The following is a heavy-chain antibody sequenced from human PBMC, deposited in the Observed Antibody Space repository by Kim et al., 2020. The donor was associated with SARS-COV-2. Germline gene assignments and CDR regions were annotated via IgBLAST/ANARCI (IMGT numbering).Heavy chain of an antibody. D-gene: IGHD3-22*01. V-gene: IGHV4-59*13. CDR2: IYYSGST. J-gene: IGHJ3*02. CDR1: GGSISSYY. Sequence: SETLSLTCTVSGGSISSYYWCWIRQPPGKGLEWIGYIYYSGSTNYNPSLKSRVTISVDTSKKQFSLKLSSVTAADTAVYYCAREGYYDSSGYYHHDAFDIWGQRTMVTVSS. CDR3: AREGYYDSSGYYHHDAFDI.